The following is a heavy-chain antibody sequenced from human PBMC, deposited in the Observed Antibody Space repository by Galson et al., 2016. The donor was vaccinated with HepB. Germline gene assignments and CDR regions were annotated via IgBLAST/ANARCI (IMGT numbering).Heavy chain of an antibody. CDR1: GFSLSNYG. CDR2: VSDDGTNK. J-gene: IGHJ6*01. Sequence: SLRLSCAASGFSLSNYGMHWVRQAPGKGLAWVAVVSDDGTNKYYADSVKGRFTISKDNSKNTLYRQINSLRGEDTAVYYCARPRGTSYYYYGMDVWGQGTTVSVSS. D-gene: IGHD3-16*01. V-gene: IGHV3-30*03. CDR3: ARPRGTSYYYYGMDV.